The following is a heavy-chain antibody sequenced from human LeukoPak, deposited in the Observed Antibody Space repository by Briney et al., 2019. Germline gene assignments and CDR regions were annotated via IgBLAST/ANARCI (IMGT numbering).Heavy chain of an antibody. D-gene: IGHD2-15*01. Sequence: GGSLRLSYAASGVTFSSYSMNWVRQAPGRGLEWVSSSSSSSSYIYSADSVKGRFTISRDNAKNSLYLQMNSLRAEDTAVYYCARVVVVVVAATGRVSWFDPWGQGTLVTVSS. CDR1: GVTFSSYS. CDR3: ARVVVVVVAATGRVSWFDP. J-gene: IGHJ5*02. CDR2: SSSSSSYI. V-gene: IGHV3-21*01.